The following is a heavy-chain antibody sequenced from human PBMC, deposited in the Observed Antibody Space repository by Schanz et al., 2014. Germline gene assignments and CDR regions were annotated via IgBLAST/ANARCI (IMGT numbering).Heavy chain of an antibody. J-gene: IGHJ6*03. CDR3: AGTYCSSTSCYTGYYYMDV. D-gene: IGHD2-2*02. Sequence: QVQLVQSGDEVKKPGSSMKVSCKASGGTFSTYPINWLRQAPGQGLEWMGRIIPILGIANYAQKFQGRLTITADKSTSTAYMELSNLRSEDTAVYYCAGTYCSSTSCYTGYYYMDVWGKGTTVTVSS. CDR1: GGTFSTYP. V-gene: IGHV1-69*04. CDR2: IIPILGIA.